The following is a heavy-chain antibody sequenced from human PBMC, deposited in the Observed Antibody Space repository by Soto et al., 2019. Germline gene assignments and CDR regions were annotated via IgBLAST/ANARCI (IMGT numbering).Heavy chain of an antibody. D-gene: IGHD5-12*01. V-gene: IGHV4-59*08. CDR3: ARHAPNVASSDRTPYSPFDY. Sequence: QVQLQESGPGLVRPSETLSLTCTVSGDSISNYYWSWLRQPPGKGLEWIAYVHTSGSTKYSPSLKRRVPISEDMSKIPFSLTLTPVTAADTAVYYCARHAPNVASSDRTPYSPFDYWGQGMLVTVSS. J-gene: IGHJ4*02. CDR2: VHTSGST. CDR1: GDSISNYY.